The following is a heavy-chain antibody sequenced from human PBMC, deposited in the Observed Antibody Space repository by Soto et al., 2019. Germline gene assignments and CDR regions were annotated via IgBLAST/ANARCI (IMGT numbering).Heavy chain of an antibody. V-gene: IGHV6-1*01. J-gene: IGHJ5*02. CDR1: GDSVSSNSAA. D-gene: IGHD3-10*01. CDR2: TYYRSKWYN. CDR3: ARGIPEGGWFDP. Sequence: SQTLSLTCAISGDSVSSNSAAWNWIRQSPSRGLEWLGRTYYRSKWYNDYAVSVKSRITINPDTSKNQFSLQLNSVTPEGAAVYNCARGIPEGGWFDPWGQGTLVTVSS.